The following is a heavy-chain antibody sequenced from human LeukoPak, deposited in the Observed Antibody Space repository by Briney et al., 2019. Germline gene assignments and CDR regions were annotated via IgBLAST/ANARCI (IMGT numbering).Heavy chain of an antibody. V-gene: IGHV3-21*01. D-gene: IGHD5-24*01. Sequence: GGSLRLSCAASGFTFSSYSMNWVRQAPGKGLEWVSSISSSSSYIYYADSVKGRFTISRDNAKNSLYLQMNSLRAEDTAVYYCAGVEMATTTPFDYWGQGTLVTVSS. CDR1: GFTFSSYS. J-gene: IGHJ4*02. CDR3: AGVEMATTTPFDY. CDR2: ISSSSSYI.